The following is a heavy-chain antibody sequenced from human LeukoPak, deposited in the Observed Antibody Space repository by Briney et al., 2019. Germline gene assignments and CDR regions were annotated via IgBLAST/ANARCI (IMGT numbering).Heavy chain of an antibody. D-gene: IGHD1-26*01. J-gene: IGHJ4*02. Sequence: PGGSLRLSCAASGFTFSNYGIHWVRQAPGKGLEWIGEISLSGHTNYNPSLRSRVTMSLDESKNHLSLILASVTAADTAIYYCSRESGPFSPFGHWGQGTLVTVTS. V-gene: IGHV4-4*02. CDR3: SRESGPFSPFGH. CDR1: GFTFSNYG. CDR2: ISLSGHT.